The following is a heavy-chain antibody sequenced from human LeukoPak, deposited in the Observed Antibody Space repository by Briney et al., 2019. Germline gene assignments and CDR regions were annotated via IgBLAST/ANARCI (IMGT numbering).Heavy chain of an antibody. V-gene: IGHV3-48*01. J-gene: IGHJ4*02. D-gene: IGHD1-20*01. CDR3: ARSITGTRLVDY. CDR2: ISATGGTI. CDR1: GFTFSSYS. Sequence: GGSLRLSCAASGFTFSSYSMNWVRQAPGKGLEWVSYISATGGTIYYADSVKGRFTISRDNAKNSLYLQMNSLRAEDTAVYYCARSITGTRLVDYWGQGTLVTVSS.